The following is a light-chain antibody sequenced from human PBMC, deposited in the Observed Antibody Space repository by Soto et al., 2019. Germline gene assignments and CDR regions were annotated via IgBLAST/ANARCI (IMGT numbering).Light chain of an antibody. V-gene: IGKV3-20*01. CDR2: GAS. CDR1: QRVSSTC. Sequence: EVVLTQSPGTLSLSPGERVTLSCRASQRVSSTCLAWFQQKPGQAPRLLIYGASTRATGIPDRFSGRGSGTDFTLTISRLEPEDFAVYYCHQYGSSPRTFGQGTKVEIK. J-gene: IGKJ1*01. CDR3: HQYGSSPRT.